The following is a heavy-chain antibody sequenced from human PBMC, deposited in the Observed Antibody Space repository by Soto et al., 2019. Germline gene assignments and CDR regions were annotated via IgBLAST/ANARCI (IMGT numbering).Heavy chain of an antibody. CDR1: GYTFRNYG. J-gene: IGHJ1*01. CDR3: ARGGSSWSAEYYQH. V-gene: IGHV1-18*01. Sequence: QVQLVQSGAEVKKPGASVKVSCKASGYTFRNYGISWVRQAPGQGPEWMGWISGYNGNTNYAQTLQGRVTMTTDTSTSTAYMELRSLRYDDTAVYYCARGGSSWSAEYYQHWGQGTLVIVSS. D-gene: IGHD6-13*01. CDR2: ISGYNGNT.